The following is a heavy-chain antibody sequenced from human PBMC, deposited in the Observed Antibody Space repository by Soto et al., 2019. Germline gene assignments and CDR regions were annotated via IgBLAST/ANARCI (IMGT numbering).Heavy chain of an antibody. CDR1: GGSISSYY. CDR2: IYYSGST. J-gene: IGHJ6*03. Sequence: SETLSLTCTVSGGSISSYYWSWIRQPPGKGLEWIGYIYYSGSTNYNPSLKSRVTISVDTSKNQFSLKLSSVTAADTAVYYCARDIMVRGVRVENYYYYMDVWGKGTTVTVSS. D-gene: IGHD3-10*01. V-gene: IGHV4-59*01. CDR3: ARDIMVRGVRVENYYYYMDV.